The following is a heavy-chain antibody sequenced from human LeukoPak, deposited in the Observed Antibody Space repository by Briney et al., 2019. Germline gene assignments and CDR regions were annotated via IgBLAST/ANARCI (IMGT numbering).Heavy chain of an antibody. V-gene: IGHV4-59*12. Sequence: SSETLSLTCTVSGDSISSYYWNWIRQPPGKGLEWIGFIYYSGSTNYSPSLKSRVTISVDTPKNQFSLKLSSVTAADTAVYYCAKEQRSGYYALDWFDPWGQGTLVTVSS. J-gene: IGHJ5*02. CDR2: IYYSGST. CDR1: GDSISSYY. CDR3: AKEQRSGYYALDWFDP. D-gene: IGHD3-3*01.